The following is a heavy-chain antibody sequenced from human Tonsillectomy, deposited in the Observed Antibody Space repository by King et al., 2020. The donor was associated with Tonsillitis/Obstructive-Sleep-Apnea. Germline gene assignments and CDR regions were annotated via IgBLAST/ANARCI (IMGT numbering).Heavy chain of an antibody. CDR3: ARGHVEMATIEGAMFDP. CDR1: GFTVSSNY. J-gene: IGHJ5*02. CDR2: IYSSGST. Sequence: VQLVESGGGLIQPGGSLRLSCAASGFTVSSNYMSWVRQAAGKGLEWVSVIYSSGSTYYADSVKGRFTISRDNSKNTLYLQMNSRRVEDTAVYYCARGHVEMATIEGAMFDPWGQGTLVTVSS. D-gene: IGHD5-24*01. V-gene: IGHV3-53*01.